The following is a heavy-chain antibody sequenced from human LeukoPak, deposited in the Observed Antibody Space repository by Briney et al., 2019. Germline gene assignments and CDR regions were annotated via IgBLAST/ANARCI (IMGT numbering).Heavy chain of an antibody. CDR3: AKGHSPFDY. V-gene: IGHV3-23*01. J-gene: IGHJ4*02. Sequence: GGSLRLSCAASGFTFSSYAMSWVRQTTGKGLEWVSALSGSGGSTYYADSVKGRFTISRDNSKNTLYLQMNSLRAEDTAVYYCAKGHSPFDYWGQGTLVTVSS. CDR1: GFTFSSYA. CDR2: LSGSGGST. D-gene: IGHD2-21*01.